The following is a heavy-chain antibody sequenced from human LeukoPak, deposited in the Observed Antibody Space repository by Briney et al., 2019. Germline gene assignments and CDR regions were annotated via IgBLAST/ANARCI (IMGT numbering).Heavy chain of an antibody. CDR1: GYSFTSNY. CDR3: ARVVGGSYYSANCFDY. D-gene: IGHD1-26*01. V-gene: IGHV1-46*01. CDR2: IYPRDGST. J-gene: IGHJ4*02. Sequence: ASVKVSCKASGYSFTSNYIHWVRQAPGQGLEWMGMIYPRDGSTSYAQKFQGRVTVTRDTSTSTVHMELSGLRSEDTAVYYCARVVGGSYYSANCFDYWGQGTLVTVSS.